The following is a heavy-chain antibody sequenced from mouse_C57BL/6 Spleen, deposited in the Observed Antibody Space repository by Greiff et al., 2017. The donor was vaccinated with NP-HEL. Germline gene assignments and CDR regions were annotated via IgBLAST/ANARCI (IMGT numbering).Heavy chain of an antibody. V-gene: IGHV1-54*01. Sequence: VQLQQSGAELVRPGTSVKVSCKASGYAFTNYLIEWVKQRPGQGLEWIGVINPGSGGPNYNEKFTGKATLTADQSSSTAYMQLSSRTSEDSAVYFCARSCDYYFDYWGQGTTLTVSS. J-gene: IGHJ2*01. CDR3: ARSCDYYFDY. CDR2: INPGSGGP. D-gene: IGHD2-4*01. CDR1: GYAFTNYL.